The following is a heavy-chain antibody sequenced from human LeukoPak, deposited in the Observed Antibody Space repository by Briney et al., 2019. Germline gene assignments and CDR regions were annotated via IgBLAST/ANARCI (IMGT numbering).Heavy chain of an antibody. D-gene: IGHD4-11*01. CDR3: ARLPVTTFVDAWFDP. J-gene: IGHJ5*02. CDR2: IYHSGST. Sequence: SETLSLTCAVSGYSISSGYYWGWIRQPPGKGPEWIGSIYHSGSTYYNPSLKSRVTISVDTSKNQFSLKLSSVTAADTAVYYCARLPVTTFVDAWFDPWGQGTLVTVSS. CDR1: GYSISSGYY. V-gene: IGHV4-38-2*01.